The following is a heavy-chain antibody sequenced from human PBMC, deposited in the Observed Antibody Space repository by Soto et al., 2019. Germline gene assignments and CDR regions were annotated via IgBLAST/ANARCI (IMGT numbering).Heavy chain of an antibody. V-gene: IGHV4-34*01. Sequence: SETLSLTCAVYGGSFSGYYWSWIRQPPGKGLEWIGEINHSGSTNYNPSLKSRVTISVDTSKNQFSLKLSSVTAADTAVYYCERVRIIGMIVASYYYGLDVWGQGTTVTVSS. J-gene: IGHJ6*02. D-gene: IGHD3-22*01. CDR1: GGSFSGYY. CDR2: INHSGST. CDR3: ERVRIIGMIVASYYYGLDV.